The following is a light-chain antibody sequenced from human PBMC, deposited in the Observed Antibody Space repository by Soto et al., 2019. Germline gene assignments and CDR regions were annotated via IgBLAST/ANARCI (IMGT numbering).Light chain of an antibody. CDR1: QSISSW. V-gene: IGKV1-5*01. Sequence: DIQMTQSPSTLSASVGDRVTITCRASQSISSWLAWYQQKPGKAPKLLINDASSLESGVPSRFSGSGSGTEFTLTISSLQPDDFATYYCQQYNSYSPTFGQGTKVDIK. J-gene: IGKJ1*01. CDR2: DAS. CDR3: QQYNSYSPT.